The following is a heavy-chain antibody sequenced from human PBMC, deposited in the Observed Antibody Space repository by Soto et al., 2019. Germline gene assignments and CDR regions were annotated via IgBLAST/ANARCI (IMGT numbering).Heavy chain of an antibody. V-gene: IGHV4-34*01. D-gene: IGHD6-19*01. J-gene: IGHJ4*02. Sequence: PSETLSLTCAVYGGSFSGYYWSWIRQPPGKGLEWIGEINHSGSTNYNPSLKSRVTISVDTSKNQFSLKLSSVTDADTAVYYCARGLQGGQWLVDLFDYWGQGTLVTVS. CDR3: ARGLQGGQWLVDLFDY. CDR2: INHSGST. CDR1: GGSFSGYY.